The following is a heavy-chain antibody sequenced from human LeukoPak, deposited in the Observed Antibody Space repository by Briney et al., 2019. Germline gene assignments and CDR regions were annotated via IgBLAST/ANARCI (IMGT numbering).Heavy chain of an antibody. V-gene: IGHV4-34*01. Sequence: SETLSLTRAVYGGSFSGFYWSWIRQPPGKGLEWIGEINHSGSTNYNPSLKSRVTISEDTSKKQFSLKLSSVTAADTAVYYCASHLRLDAFDIWGQGTMVTVSS. CDR2: INHSGST. J-gene: IGHJ3*02. D-gene: IGHD3-16*01. CDR1: GGSFSGFY. CDR3: ASHLRLDAFDI.